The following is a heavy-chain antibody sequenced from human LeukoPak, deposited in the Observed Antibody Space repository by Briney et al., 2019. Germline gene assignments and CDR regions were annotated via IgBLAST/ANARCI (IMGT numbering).Heavy chain of an antibody. CDR3: AREVVAGSLDY. CDR2: INHSGST. D-gene: IGHD6-19*01. Sequence: SETLSLTCAVYGGSFSGYYWSWIRQPPGKGLEWIGEINHSGSTNYNPSLKSRVTISVDTSKNQFSLKLSSVTAADTAVYYCAREVVAGSLDYWGQGTLVTVSS. V-gene: IGHV4-34*01. CDR1: GGSFSGYY. J-gene: IGHJ4*02.